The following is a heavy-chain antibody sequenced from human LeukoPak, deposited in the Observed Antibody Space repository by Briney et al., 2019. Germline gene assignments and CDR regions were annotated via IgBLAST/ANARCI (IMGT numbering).Heavy chain of an antibody. J-gene: IGHJ1*01. CDR1: GFTFSSYA. V-gene: IGHV3-23*01. CDR2: ISGSGGST. Sequence: PGGSLRLSCAASGFTFSSYAMSWVRQAPGKGLEWVSAISGSGGSTYYADSVKGRFTISRDNSKNTLYLQMNSLRAEDTAVYYCAKDQDPPRMVRGVIMGYFQHWGQGTLVTVSS. CDR3: AKDQDPPRMVRGVIMGYFQH. D-gene: IGHD3-10*01.